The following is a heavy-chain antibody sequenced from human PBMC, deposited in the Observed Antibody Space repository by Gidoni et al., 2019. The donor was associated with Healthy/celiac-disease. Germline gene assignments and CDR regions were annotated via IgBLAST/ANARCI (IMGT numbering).Heavy chain of an antibody. D-gene: IGHD4-17*01. CDR1: GGSISSGSYY. V-gene: IGHV4-61*02. CDR2: IYTSGST. CDR3: ARHVFKGTETNYGDYAWYFDY. J-gene: IGHJ4*02. Sequence: QVQLQESGPGLVKPSPTLSRTCTVSGGSISSGSYYWTWIRPPAGKGLEWIGRIYTSGSTNYNPSLKSRVTISVDTAKNQFSLKLSSVTAADTAVYYCARHVFKGTETNYGDYAWYFDYWGQGTLVTVSS.